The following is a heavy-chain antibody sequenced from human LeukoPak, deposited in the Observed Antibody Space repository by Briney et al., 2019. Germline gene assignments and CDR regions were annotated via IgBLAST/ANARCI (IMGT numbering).Heavy chain of an antibody. CDR1: GYTFTGYY. CDR3: ARDSLHCEDSSGK. Sequence: GASVTVSCTASGYTFTGYYMHWVRQAPGHGLEWMGRINPNSGGTNYAKKFQGRVTMTRDTSISTSYMELSRLRSDDTAVYYCARDSLHCEDSSGKGGQGTLVTVSS. D-gene: IGHD3-22*01. V-gene: IGHV1-2*06. CDR2: INPNSGGT. J-gene: IGHJ4*02.